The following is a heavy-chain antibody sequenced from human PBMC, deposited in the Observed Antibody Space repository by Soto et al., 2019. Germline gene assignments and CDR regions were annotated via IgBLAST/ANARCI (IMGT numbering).Heavy chain of an antibody. J-gene: IGHJ4*02. CDR2: IYYSGST. CDR3: ARHGVSYYFDY. CDR1: GGSISSTPYY. D-gene: IGHD6-6*01. V-gene: IGHV4-39*01. Sequence: QLQLQESGPGRVKPSETLSLTCTVSGGSISSTPYYWGWIRQPPGKGLEWIGSIYYSGSTSYNASLKSRVTISVDTSKNQFSLNLYSVTAADTAVYYCARHGVSYYFDYWGQGTLVTVSS.